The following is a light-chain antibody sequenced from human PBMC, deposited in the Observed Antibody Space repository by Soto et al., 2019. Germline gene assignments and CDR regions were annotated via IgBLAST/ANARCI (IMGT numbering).Light chain of an antibody. CDR1: TPTSEVNA. V-gene: IGLV1-44*01. CDR2: GND. Sequence: QSVLTQPPSASGTPGQRVTISCSEATPTSEVNAVNWYQQLPGTAPKLLIHGNDQRPSGVPDRLSGSKSGTSASLAISGLQSEDEADYYCAAWDDRLNAPVFGGGTKLTVL. CDR3: AAWDDRLNAPV. J-gene: IGLJ2*01.